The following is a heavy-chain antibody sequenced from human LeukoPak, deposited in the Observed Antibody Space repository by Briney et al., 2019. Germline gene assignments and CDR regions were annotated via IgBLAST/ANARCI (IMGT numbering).Heavy chain of an antibody. CDR2: IHYSGNT. CDR1: GGSISSGRYY. J-gene: IGHJ5*02. Sequence: SQTLSLTCTVSGGSISSGRYYWSWIRQFPGKGLEWIGYIHYSGNTFYNPSLQSRVTISVATPNNPFSLKLSSVTAADTAVYFCARDSAASNDDWFDPWGQGTLVPVSS. V-gene: IGHV4-31*03. CDR3: ARDSAASNDDWFDP. D-gene: IGHD4-11*01.